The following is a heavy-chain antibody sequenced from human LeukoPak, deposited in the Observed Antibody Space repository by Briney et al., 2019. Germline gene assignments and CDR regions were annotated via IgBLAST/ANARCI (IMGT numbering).Heavy chain of an antibody. J-gene: IGHJ3*02. CDR2: ISAYNGNT. CDR3: ARTDHYDYAPDAFDI. D-gene: IGHD3-16*01. CDR1: GYTFTSYG. Sequence: ASVKVSCKASGYTFTSYGISWVRQAPGQGLEWMGWISAYNGNTNYAQKRQGRVTMTTDTSTSTAYMELRSLRSDDTAVYYCARTDHYDYAPDAFDIWGQGTMVTVSS. V-gene: IGHV1-18*01.